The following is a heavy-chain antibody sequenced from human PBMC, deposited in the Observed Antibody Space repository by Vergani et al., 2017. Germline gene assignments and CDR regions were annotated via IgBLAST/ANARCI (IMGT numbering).Heavy chain of an antibody. CDR1: GYTFTAYY. Sequence: QVQLVQSGAEVGKPGPSVKLSCNASGYTFTAYYIHWVRQAPEQGLEWVGVISHDGFSTFYAQKFQGRVNITRDTSTSTVYVEVTSLRYDDTAVYYCAREPPLTGFLDYWGQGTLVTVSA. CDR3: AREPPLTGFLDY. D-gene: IGHD3-9*01. J-gene: IGHJ4*02. V-gene: IGHV1-46*03. CDR2: ISHDGFST.